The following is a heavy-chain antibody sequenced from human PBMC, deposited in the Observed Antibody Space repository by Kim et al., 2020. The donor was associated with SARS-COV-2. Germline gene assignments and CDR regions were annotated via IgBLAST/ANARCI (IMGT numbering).Heavy chain of an antibody. J-gene: IGHJ3*02. CDR3: AKPITFGGVIVSDAFDI. D-gene: IGHD3-16*02. Sequence: VKGRFTISRDNSKNTLYLQMNSLRAEDTAVYYCAKPITFGGVIVSDAFDIWGQGTMVTVSS. V-gene: IGHV3-23*01.